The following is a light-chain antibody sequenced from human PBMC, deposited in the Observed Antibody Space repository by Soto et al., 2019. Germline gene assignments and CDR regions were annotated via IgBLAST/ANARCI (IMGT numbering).Light chain of an antibody. Sequence: QSALTHPASLSGSPGQSITISCTGTSSDVGGYTYVSWYQQHPVKAPKLMIYDVTTRPSGVSDRFSGSKSGNTASLTISGLQAEDEADYYCSSYTSSSTPYVFGTGTKVTVL. V-gene: IGLV2-14*01. CDR1: SSDVGGYTY. J-gene: IGLJ1*01. CDR2: DVT. CDR3: SSYTSSSTPYV.